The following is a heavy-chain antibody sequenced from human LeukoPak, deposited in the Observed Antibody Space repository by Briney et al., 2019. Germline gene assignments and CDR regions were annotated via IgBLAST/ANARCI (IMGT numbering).Heavy chain of an antibody. CDR3: ARGRTYYYDSSGALWFDP. D-gene: IGHD3-22*01. Sequence: SETLSLTCTVSGVSISSYYWSWIRQPPAKGLEWIGYIYYSGSTNYNPSLKSRVTISVDTSKNQFSLKLSSVTAADTAVYYYARGRTYYYDSSGALWFDPWGQGTLVTVSS. V-gene: IGHV4-59*01. CDR1: GVSISSYY. CDR2: IYYSGST. J-gene: IGHJ5*02.